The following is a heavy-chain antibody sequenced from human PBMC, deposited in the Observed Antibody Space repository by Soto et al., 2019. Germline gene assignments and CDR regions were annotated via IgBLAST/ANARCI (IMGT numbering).Heavy chain of an antibody. CDR1: GGSISSGDYY. J-gene: IGHJ5*02. Sequence: SETLSLTCTVSGGSISSGDYYWSWIRQPPGKGLEWIGCIYYSGSTYYNPSLKSRVTISVDTSKNQFSLKLSSVTAADTAVYYCARDRPYSSSAGSWFDPWGQGTLVTVSS. V-gene: IGHV4-30-4*01. CDR3: ARDRPYSSSAGSWFDP. CDR2: IYYSGST. D-gene: IGHD6-6*01.